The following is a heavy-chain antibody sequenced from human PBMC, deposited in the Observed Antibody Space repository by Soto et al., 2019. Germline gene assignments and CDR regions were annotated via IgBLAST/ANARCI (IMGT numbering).Heavy chain of an antibody. V-gene: IGHV3-11*06. D-gene: IGHD6-13*01. J-gene: IGHJ4*02. CDR1: GFTFSDYY. CDR2: ISSSSSYT. CDR3: ARAQQQLVLFDY. Sequence: QVQLVESGGGLVKPGGSLRLSCAASGFTFSDYYMSWIRQAPGKGLEWVSYISSSSSYTNYADSVKGRFTISRDNAKTSPFLQMNSLRAEDTAVYYCARAQQQLVLFDYWGQGTLVTVSS.